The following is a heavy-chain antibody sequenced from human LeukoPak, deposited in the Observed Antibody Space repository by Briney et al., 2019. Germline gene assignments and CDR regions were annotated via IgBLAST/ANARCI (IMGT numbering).Heavy chain of an antibody. Sequence: SETLSLTCAVYGGSFSGYYWSWIRQSPGKGLEWIGEINESGSTNYNPSLKSRVTISVDTSKNQFSLKLSSVTAADTAVYYCARTRNYYYDFDYWGQGTLVTVSS. CDR1: GGSFSGYY. CDR3: ARTRNYYYDFDY. CDR2: INESGST. D-gene: IGHD3-22*01. V-gene: IGHV4-34*01. J-gene: IGHJ4*02.